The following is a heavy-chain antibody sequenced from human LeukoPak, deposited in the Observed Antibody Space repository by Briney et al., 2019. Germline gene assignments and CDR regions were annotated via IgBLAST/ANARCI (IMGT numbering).Heavy chain of an antibody. Sequence: PGGSLRLSCAASGFAFSRYGMHWVRQAPGKGLEWVASLWDDGSNIHYADSVKGRFTISRDNSKKTLYLQMNSLRVEDTALYHCARVGVYGSGITGFDPWGQGTLVTVSS. CDR1: GFAFSRYG. J-gene: IGHJ5*02. CDR2: LWDDGSNI. V-gene: IGHV3-33*01. CDR3: ARVGVYGSGITGFDP. D-gene: IGHD3-10*01.